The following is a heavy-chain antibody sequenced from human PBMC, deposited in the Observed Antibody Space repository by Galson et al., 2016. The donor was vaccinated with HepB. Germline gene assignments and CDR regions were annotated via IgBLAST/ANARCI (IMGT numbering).Heavy chain of an antibody. Sequence: SVKVSCKASGGTFSTYTISWVRQAPGQGLEWMGGIIPIFGTANYAQKFQARVTITADESTNKAYMEWSSLRSEDTAGYYCARGEDVERGVISTSIYYYFAMDVWGQGTTVTVSS. CDR3: ARGEDVERGVISTSIYYYFAMDV. D-gene: IGHD3-10*01. J-gene: IGHJ6*02. CDR2: IIPIFGTA. V-gene: IGHV1-69*13. CDR1: GGTFSTYT.